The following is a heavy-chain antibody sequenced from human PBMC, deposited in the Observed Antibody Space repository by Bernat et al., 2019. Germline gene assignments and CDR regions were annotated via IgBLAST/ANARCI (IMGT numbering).Heavy chain of an antibody. CDR2: IYYSGRT. V-gene: IGHV4-31*03. CDR1: GGSISSGGYY. J-gene: IGHJ4*02. CDR3: ARTYYDFWSGYSTAYYFDY. D-gene: IGHD3-3*01. Sequence: QVQLQESGPGLVKPSQTLSLTCTVSGGSISSGGYYWSWIRQHPGKGLEWIGYIYYSGRTYYNPSLKSRVTISVDTSKNQFSLKLSSVTAADTAVYYCARTYYDFWSGYSTAYYFDYWGQGTLVTVSS.